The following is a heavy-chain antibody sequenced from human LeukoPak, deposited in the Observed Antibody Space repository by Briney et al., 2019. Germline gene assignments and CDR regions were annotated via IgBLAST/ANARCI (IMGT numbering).Heavy chain of an antibody. J-gene: IGHJ4*02. V-gene: IGHV3-7*01. CDR1: GSTSSRYY. CDR2: INQDGSEK. Sequence: GGSLRLSCAASGSTSSRYYMSWVRQTPEKGLEWVANINQDGSEKNYVDSVKGRFTISRDNAKDSLYLQMNSLRAEDTAVYYCASAAGWESAYWGQGTLVIVSS. CDR3: ASAAGWESAY. D-gene: IGHD1-26*01.